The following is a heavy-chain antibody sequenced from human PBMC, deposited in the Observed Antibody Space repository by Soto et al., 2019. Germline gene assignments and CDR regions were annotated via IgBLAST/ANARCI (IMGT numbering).Heavy chain of an antibody. CDR3: ARWNYYDSSGYFLLGMDV. D-gene: IGHD3-22*01. Sequence: EVQLVESGGGLVQPGGSLILSCAASGFTFSSYSMNWVRQAPGKGLEWVSYISSSSSTIYYADSVKGRFTISRDNAKNSLYLQMNSLRDEDTAVYYCARWNYYDSSGYFLLGMDVWGQGTTVTVS. V-gene: IGHV3-48*02. CDR1: GFTFSSYS. CDR2: ISSSSSTI. J-gene: IGHJ6*02.